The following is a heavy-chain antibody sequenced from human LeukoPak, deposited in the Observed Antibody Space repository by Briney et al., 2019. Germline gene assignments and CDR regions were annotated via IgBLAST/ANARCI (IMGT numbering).Heavy chain of an antibody. D-gene: IGHD4-17*01. CDR2: INPNSGGT. CDR3: ARVRLYYGDYLFDY. V-gene: IGHV1-2*02. J-gene: IGHJ4*02. CDR1: GYTFTGYY. Sequence: GASVKVSCKASGYTFTGYYMHWVRQAPGQGLEWMGWINPNSGGTNYAQKFQGRVTMTRDTSISTAYMELSRLRSDDTAVYYCARVRLYYGDYLFDYWGQGTLVTVSS.